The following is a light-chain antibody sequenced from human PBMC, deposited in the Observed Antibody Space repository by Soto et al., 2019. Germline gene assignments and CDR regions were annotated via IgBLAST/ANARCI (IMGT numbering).Light chain of an antibody. V-gene: IGKV3-20*01. J-gene: IGKJ4*01. CDR2: GAS. CDR3: QHYRSSPLT. CDR1: QSVSSGD. Sequence: VLTQSPGTLSLSPGERATLFCRAGQSVSSGDLAWYQQKPGQAPRLLIYGASNRATGIPDRFSGRGSGTDFTLTISSLEPEDVAVYYCQHYRSSPLTFGGGTKVEIK.